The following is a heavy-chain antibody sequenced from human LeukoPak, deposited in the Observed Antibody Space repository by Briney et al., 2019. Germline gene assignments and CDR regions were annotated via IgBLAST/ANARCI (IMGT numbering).Heavy chain of an antibody. CDR2: IRYDGSNK. D-gene: IGHD5-18*01. CDR3: AKTRYSYGYYFDY. CDR1: EFTFSDLG. V-gene: IGHV3-30*02. Sequence: SGGSLRLSCAASEFTFSDLGMHWVRQTPGKGLEWLAFIRYDGSNKYYADSVKGRFTISRDNSKNTLYLQMNSLRAEDTAVYYCAKTRYSYGYYFDYWGQGTLVTVSS. J-gene: IGHJ4*02.